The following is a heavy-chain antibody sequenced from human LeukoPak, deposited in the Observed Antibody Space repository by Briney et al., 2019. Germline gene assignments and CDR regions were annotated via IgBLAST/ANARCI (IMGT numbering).Heavy chain of an antibody. CDR3: AKGRAPGKVDWFDP. CDR2: ISGSADGT. CDR1: GFTFSTYA. Sequence: GGSLRLSCAASGFTFSTYAMSWVRQAPGKGLEWVSSISGSADGTYYADSVEGRFTISRDNSKEALYLQMNSLRADDTAVYYCAKGRAPGKVDWFDPWGQGTLVTVSS. V-gene: IGHV3-23*01. J-gene: IGHJ5*02. D-gene: IGHD6-13*01.